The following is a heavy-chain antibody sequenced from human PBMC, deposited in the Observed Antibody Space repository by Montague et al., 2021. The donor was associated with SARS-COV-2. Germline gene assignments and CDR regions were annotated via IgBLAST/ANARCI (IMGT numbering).Heavy chain of an antibody. V-gene: IGHV3-53*04. J-gene: IGHJ5*02. CDR1: GFTVSSNY. CDR2: IYSGGST. D-gene: IGHD6-13*01. Sequence: SLRLSCAASGFTVSSNYMSWVRQAPGKGLEWVSVIYSGGSTYYADSVKGRFIISRHNSKNTLYLQMNSLRAEDTAVYYCAREIAAAAYGWNWFDPWGQGTLVTVSS. CDR3: AREIAAAAYGWNWFDP.